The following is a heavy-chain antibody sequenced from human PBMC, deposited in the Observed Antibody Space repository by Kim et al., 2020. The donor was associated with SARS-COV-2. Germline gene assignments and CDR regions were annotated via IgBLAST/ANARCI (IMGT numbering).Heavy chain of an antibody. J-gene: IGHJ6*02. CDR3: ARVRGAAGPFYYYYFGMDV. D-gene: IGHD6-13*01. CDR2: ISSSGWTI. V-gene: IGHV3-11*01. CDR1: GFTFSDYY. Sequence: GGSLRLSCAASGFTFSDYYMSWIRQAPGKGLEWVSYISSSGWTIYYADSVKGRFTISRDNAKNSLFLQMNSLRAEDTAVYYCARVRGAAGPFYYYYFGMDVWGQGTTVTVSS.